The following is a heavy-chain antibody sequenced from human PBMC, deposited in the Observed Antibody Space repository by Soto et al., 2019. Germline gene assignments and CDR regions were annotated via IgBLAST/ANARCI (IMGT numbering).Heavy chain of an antibody. CDR1: GGTFRPSA. CDR3: ARDKDRQQLGGNYYYIMDV. J-gene: IGHJ6*02. Sequence: QVQLVQSGAEVKKPGSSVRVSCKTSGGTFRPSALSWVRQAPGQGLEWMGGIMPVFPTPDYAQKFQGRVTITADESTSTAYMELSSLRSEDTAVYYCARDKDRQQLGGNYYYIMDVWGQGTTVTVSS. D-gene: IGHD3-3*02. CDR2: IMPVFPTP. V-gene: IGHV1-69*12.